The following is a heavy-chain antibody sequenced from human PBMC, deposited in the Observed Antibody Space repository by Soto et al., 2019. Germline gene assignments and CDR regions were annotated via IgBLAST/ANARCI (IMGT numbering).Heavy chain of an antibody. Sequence: QVQLVQSGAEVKKPGASVKVSCKASGYTFTSYGISWVRQAPGQGLEWMGWISAFNGNTNYAQKLQDRVTMTTDTSTSTVYMELRSLRSDDTAVYYCARKSGRNCGGDCYSDYWGQGTLVTVSS. CDR1: GYTFTSYG. D-gene: IGHD2-21*02. V-gene: IGHV1-18*01. J-gene: IGHJ4*02. CDR3: ARKSGRNCGGDCYSDY. CDR2: ISAFNGNT.